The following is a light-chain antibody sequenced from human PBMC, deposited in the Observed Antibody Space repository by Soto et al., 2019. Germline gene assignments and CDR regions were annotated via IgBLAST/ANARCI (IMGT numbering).Light chain of an antibody. CDR2: QDS. J-gene: IGLJ2*01. CDR3: QAWHSSTVG. Sequence: SYELTQPPSVSVSPGQTASITCSGDKLGDKYACWYQQKPGQSPVLVIYQDSKRPSGIPERFSGSNSGNTATLTISGTQAMDGADYYCQAWHSSTVGFGGGTKLTVL. CDR1: KLGDKY. V-gene: IGLV3-1*01.